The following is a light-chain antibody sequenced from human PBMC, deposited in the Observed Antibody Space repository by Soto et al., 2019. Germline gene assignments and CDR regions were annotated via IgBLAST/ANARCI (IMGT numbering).Light chain of an antibody. J-gene: IGKJ1*01. CDR3: MQGTHWPPIWT. CDR1: QSLVYSDGNTY. V-gene: IGKV2-30*01. CDR2: KVS. Sequence: DFVMTQSPLSLPVTLGQPASISCRSSQSLVYSDGNTYLNWFQQRPGQSPRRLIYKVSNRDSGVPDRFTGSGSGTDLAVKMITVEAEDVGVYYCMQGTHWPPIWTVGQGTKVDIK.